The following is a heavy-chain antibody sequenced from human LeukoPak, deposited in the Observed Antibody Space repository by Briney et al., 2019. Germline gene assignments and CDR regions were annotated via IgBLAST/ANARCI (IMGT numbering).Heavy chain of an antibody. V-gene: IGHV3-74*03. D-gene: IGHD3-10*01. J-gene: IGHJ4*02. CDR3: ARDFTFYGSGPHFDY. CDR2: INSAGSIT. CDR1: GFTLSSNW. Sequence: GGSLRLSCAASGFTLSSNWMHWVRQVSGEGLLWVARINSAGSITTYADSVKGRFTISRDNAKNTLYLQMNSLRAEDTAVYYCARDFTFYGSGPHFDYWGLGTLVTVSS.